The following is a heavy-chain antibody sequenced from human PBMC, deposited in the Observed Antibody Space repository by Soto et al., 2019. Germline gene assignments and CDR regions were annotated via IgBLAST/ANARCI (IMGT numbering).Heavy chain of an antibody. CDR2: IKHGGST. J-gene: IGHJ4*02. V-gene: IGHV4-34*01. Sequence: QVQLQQWGAGLLKPSETLSLTCGVYGGSFRGYSWSWVRQPPGKGLEWIGEIKHGGSTNYNPSLKSRVTISGDTSKSQFYLNLTSVTAADTAVYYCALLTSDYWGQGILVTVSS. CDR1: GGSFRGYS. D-gene: IGHD1-26*01. CDR3: ALLTSDY.